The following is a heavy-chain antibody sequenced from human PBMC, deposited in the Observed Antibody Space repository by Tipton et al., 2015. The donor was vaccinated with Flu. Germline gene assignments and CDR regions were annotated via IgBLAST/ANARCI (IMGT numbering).Heavy chain of an antibody. CDR1: GFTFSSYE. Sequence: SLRLSCAASGFTFSSYEMNWLRQAPGKGLEWVSYISSSGTTIYYADSLQGRFTMSRDNAMNSLYLQMNSLRAEDTAVYYCARGEYSGYDSLVWGQGTLVSVSS. CDR3: ARGEYSGYDSLV. J-gene: IGHJ4*02. D-gene: IGHD5-12*01. V-gene: IGHV3-48*03. CDR2: ISSSGTTI.